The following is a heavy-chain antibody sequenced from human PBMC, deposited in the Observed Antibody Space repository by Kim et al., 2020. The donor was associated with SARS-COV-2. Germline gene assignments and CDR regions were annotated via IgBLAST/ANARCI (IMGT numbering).Heavy chain of an antibody. CDR2: IYYSGST. V-gene: IGHV4-39*01. J-gene: IGHJ5*02. D-gene: IGHD6-13*01. Sequence: LETLSLTCTVSGGSISSSSYYWGWIRQPPGKGLEWIGSIYYSGSTYYNPSLKSRVTISVDTSKNQFSLKLSSVTAADTAVYYCARVPGIAAAAPARRNWFDPWGQGTLVTVSS. CDR1: GGSISSSSYY. CDR3: ARVPGIAAAAPARRNWFDP.